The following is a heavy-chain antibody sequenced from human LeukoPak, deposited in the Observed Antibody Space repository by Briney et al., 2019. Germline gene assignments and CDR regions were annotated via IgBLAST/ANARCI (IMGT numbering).Heavy chain of an antibody. J-gene: IGHJ6*03. V-gene: IGHV1-2*02. D-gene: IGHD6-13*01. Sequence: ASLRVSCKASGYTFTGYYMHWVRHAPGQGLEWVGWINPNSVGTNYEQKFQGRVTMTRDTSISTAYMELSRLRSDDTAVYYCARLGYSSSPKGYYYYYMDVWGKGTTVTVSS. CDR2: INPNSVGT. CDR1: GYTFTGYY. CDR3: ARLGYSSSPKGYYYYYMDV.